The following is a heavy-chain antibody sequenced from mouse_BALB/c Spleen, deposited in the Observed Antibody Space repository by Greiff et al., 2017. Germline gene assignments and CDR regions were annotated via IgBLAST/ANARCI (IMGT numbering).Heavy chain of an antibody. V-gene: IGHV1-80*01. Sequence: VQLQQSGAELVRPGSSVKISCKASGYAFSSYWMNWVKQRPGRGLEWIGQIYPGDGDTNYNGKFKGKATLTADKSSSTAYMQLSSLTSEDSAVYFCARFGYDALFDYWGQGTTLTVSS. J-gene: IGHJ2*01. CDR1: GYAFSSYW. D-gene: IGHD2-3*01. CDR2: IYPGDGDT. CDR3: ARFGYDALFDY.